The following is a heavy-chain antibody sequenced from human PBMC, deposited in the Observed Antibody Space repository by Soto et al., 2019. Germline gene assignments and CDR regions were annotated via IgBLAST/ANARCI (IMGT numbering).Heavy chain of an antibody. Sequence: SETLSLTCTVSGGSISSYYWSWIRQPPGKGLGWIGYIYYSGSTNYNPSLKSGVTISVDTSKNQSYLKLSSVTAADTAVYYCARQGPRTTVTTTMTFDYWGQGTLVTVSS. V-gene: IGHV4-59*08. CDR1: GGSISSYY. CDR3: ARQGPRTTVTTTMTFDY. J-gene: IGHJ4*02. D-gene: IGHD4-17*01. CDR2: IYYSGST.